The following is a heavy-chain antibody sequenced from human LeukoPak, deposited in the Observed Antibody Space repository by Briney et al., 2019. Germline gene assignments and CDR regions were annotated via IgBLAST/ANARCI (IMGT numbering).Heavy chain of an antibody. D-gene: IGHD3-22*01. V-gene: IGHV4-4*07. CDR3: ASSSYYYDSSGRRFDY. Sequence: SETLSLTCTVSGGSISSYYWSWIRQPAGKGLEWIGRIYTSGSTNYNPSLKSRVTISVDTSKNQFSLKLSSVTAADTAVYYCASSSYYYDSSGRRFDYWGQGTLVTVSS. CDR1: GGSISSYY. J-gene: IGHJ4*02. CDR2: IYTSGST.